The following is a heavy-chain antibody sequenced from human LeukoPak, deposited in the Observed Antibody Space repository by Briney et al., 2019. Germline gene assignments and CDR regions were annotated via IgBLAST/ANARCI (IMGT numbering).Heavy chain of an antibody. D-gene: IGHD7-27*01. CDR3: ARGPGVPNWFDP. J-gene: IGHJ5*02. V-gene: IGHV1-69*05. CDR1: GGTFSSYA. Sequence: SVRVSCKASGGTFSSYAISWVRQAPGQGLEWMGRIIPIFGTANYAQKFQGRVTITTDESTSTAYMELSSLRSEDTAVYYCARGPGVPNWFDPWGQGTLVTVSS. CDR2: IIPIFGTA.